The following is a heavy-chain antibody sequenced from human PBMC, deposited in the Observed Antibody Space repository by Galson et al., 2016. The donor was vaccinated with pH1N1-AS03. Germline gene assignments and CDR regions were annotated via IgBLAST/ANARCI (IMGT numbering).Heavy chain of an antibody. CDR2: NRYYGSSE. D-gene: IGHD3-3*01. Sequence: SLRLSCAASGFTLRTYDMHWVRQAPGKGLEWVGINRYYGSSEYYGDSMKGRISISRDNSQNTISLQMNSLRVEDTAVYYCERGSGYYFDSWGQGTLVIVSS. CDR3: ERGSGYYFDS. J-gene: IGHJ4*02. CDR1: GFTLRTYD. V-gene: IGHV3-33*01.